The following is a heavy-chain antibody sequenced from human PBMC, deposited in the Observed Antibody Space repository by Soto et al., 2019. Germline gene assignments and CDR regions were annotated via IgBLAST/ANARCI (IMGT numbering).Heavy chain of an antibody. J-gene: IGHJ4*02. V-gene: IGHV3-33*01. Sequence: PGGSLRLSCAASGFTFSSYGMHWVRQAPGKGLEWVAVIWYDGSNKYYADSVKGRFTISRDNSKNTLYLQMNSLRAEDTAVYYCARDQSIIAARWTDFDYWGQGTLVTVSS. CDR2: IWYDGSNK. D-gene: IGHD6-6*01. CDR1: GFTFSSYG. CDR3: ARDQSIIAARWTDFDY.